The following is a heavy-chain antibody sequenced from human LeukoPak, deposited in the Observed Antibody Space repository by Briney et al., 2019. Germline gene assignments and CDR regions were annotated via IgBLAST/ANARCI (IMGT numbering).Heavy chain of an antibody. V-gene: IGHV4-34*01. CDR1: GGSFSGYY. Sequence: SETLSLTCAVYGGSFSGYYWSWIRQPPGKGLEWIGEINHSGSTNYNPSLKSRVTISVDTSKNQFSLKLSSVTAADTAVYYCARVGNSYYFDYWGQGTVVTVSS. J-gene: IGHJ4*02. CDR2: INHSGST. CDR3: ARVGNSYYFDY. D-gene: IGHD2-2*01.